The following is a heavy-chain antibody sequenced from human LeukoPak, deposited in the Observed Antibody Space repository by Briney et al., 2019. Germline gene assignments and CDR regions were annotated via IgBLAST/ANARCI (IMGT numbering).Heavy chain of an antibody. Sequence: GGSLRLSCAASGFIFSSYGMHWVRQAPGKGLEWVAVISYDGSNKYYADSVKGRFTISRDNSKNTLYLQMNSLRAEDTAVYYCARDGVAAGVYFDCWGQGTLVTVSS. V-gene: IGHV3-30*03. CDR3: ARDGVAAGVYFDC. J-gene: IGHJ4*02. CDR2: ISYDGSNK. CDR1: GFIFSSYG. D-gene: IGHD6-13*01.